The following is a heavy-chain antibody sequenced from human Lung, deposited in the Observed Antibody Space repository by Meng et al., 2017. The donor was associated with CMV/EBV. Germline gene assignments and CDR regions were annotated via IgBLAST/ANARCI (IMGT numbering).Heavy chain of an antibody. CDR2: ISASGNT. D-gene: IGHD6-13*01. CDR1: GDSIPSYY. J-gene: IGHJ5*02. Sequence: QVPLQASVPGLVKPSETLSLTCTVSGDSIPSYYWSWIRQPAGKGLEWIGRISASGNTRYNPSLKSRVTMSVDTSKNQFSLKLSSVTAADTAVYYRARDFGSSWYPNWFDPWGQGTLVTVSS. V-gene: IGHV4-4*07. CDR3: ARDFGSSWYPNWFDP.